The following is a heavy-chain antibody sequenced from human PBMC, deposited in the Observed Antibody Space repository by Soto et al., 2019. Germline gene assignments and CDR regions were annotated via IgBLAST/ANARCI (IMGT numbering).Heavy chain of an antibody. V-gene: IGHV3-23*01. CDR3: AKRSTGWYFDL. Sequence: EVQLLESGGGLVQPGGSLRLSCAASGFTFSSYAMNWVRQAPGKGLEWVSVISGSGGSTYYADSVKGRFTISRDNSKNALHLQMNGLRAEDTAVYYCAKRSTGWYFDLWGRGTLVTVSS. J-gene: IGHJ2*01. CDR2: ISGSGGST. CDR1: GFTFSSYA.